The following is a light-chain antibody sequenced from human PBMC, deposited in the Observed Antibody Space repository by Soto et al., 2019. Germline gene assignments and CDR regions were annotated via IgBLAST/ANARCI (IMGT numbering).Light chain of an antibody. CDR2: EGT. V-gene: IGLV2-23*01. CDR3: CSYASTGTYV. Sequence: QSALTQPASVSGSPGQSIAISCTGTSSDVGNYNLVSWYQQHSGKAPKLMIYEGTKRPSGVSDRVSGSKSGNTASLTISGLQAEDEADYYCCSYASTGTYVFGTGTKVTVL. CDR1: SSDVGNYNL. J-gene: IGLJ1*01.